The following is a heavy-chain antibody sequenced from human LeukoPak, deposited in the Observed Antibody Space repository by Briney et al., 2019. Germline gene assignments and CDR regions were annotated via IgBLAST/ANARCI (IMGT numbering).Heavy chain of an antibody. J-gene: IGHJ4*02. D-gene: IGHD2-2*01. CDR2: INPDGSQK. CDR1: GFTFYSDW. Sequence: GGSLRLSCAASGFTFYSDWMTWVRQATGKGLEWVANINPDGSQKYYVDSVKGRFTISRDNAKNSLSLQMNSLRAEDTALYYCARHDCTSANCPLDYWGQGTLVAVSS. V-gene: IGHV3-7*03. CDR3: ARHDCTSANCPLDY.